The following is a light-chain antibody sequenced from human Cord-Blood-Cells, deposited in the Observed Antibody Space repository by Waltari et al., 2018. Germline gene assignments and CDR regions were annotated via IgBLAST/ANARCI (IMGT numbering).Light chain of an antibody. J-gene: IGKJ4*01. CDR1: QSISSY. Sequence: DIQMTQSPSSLSASVGERFTITGRASQSISSYLNWYQQKPGKAPKLLIYAASSLQSGVPSRFSGSGSGTDFTLTISSLQPEDFATYYCQQSYSTPLTFGGGTKVEIK. CDR2: AAS. V-gene: IGKV1-39*01. CDR3: QQSYSTPLT.